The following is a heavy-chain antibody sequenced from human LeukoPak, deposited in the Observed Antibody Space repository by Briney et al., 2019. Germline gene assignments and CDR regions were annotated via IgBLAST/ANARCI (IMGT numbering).Heavy chain of an antibody. CDR1: GFTFSSYW. V-gene: IGHV3-74*01. CDR2: INSDGSST. Sequence: SGGSLRLSCAASGFTFSSYWMHWVRQAPGKGLVWVSRINSDGSSTSYADSVKGRFTISRDNAKNTLYLQMNSLRAEDTAVYYCARAQGYCSSTSCYLLDYWGQGTLVTVSS. CDR3: ARAQGYCSSTSCYLLDY. D-gene: IGHD2-2*01. J-gene: IGHJ4*02.